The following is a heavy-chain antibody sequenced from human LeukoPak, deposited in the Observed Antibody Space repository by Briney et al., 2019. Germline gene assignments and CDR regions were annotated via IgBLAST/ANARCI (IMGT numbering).Heavy chain of an antibody. CDR1: GFTFGNAW. V-gene: IGHV3-15*01. J-gene: IGHJ4*02. Sequence: PGGSLRLSCAASGFTFGNAWMSWVRQAPGKGLEWVGRIKGKTDGGTTDYAAPVKGRFTISRDDSKNTLYLQMNSLKTEDTAVYYCTTDLRLPPYGDYEFDYFDYWGQGTLVTVSS. D-gene: IGHD4-17*01. CDR2: IKGKTDGGTT. CDR3: TTDLRLPPYGDYEFDYFDY.